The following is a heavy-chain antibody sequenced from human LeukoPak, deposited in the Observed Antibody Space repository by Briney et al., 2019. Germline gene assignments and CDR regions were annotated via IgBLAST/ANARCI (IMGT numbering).Heavy chain of an antibody. D-gene: IGHD3-10*01. CDR1: GFTFSDYH. CDR3: ARDGWFGELDKDHFDY. J-gene: IGHJ4*02. V-gene: IGHV3-11*06. Sequence: AGGSLRLSCAASGFTFSDYHMSWIRQAPGKGLEWVSYISLSSTYTNYADSVKGRFTISRDNAKNLLYLQMNSLRAEDTAVYYCARDGWFGELDKDHFDYWGRGTLVTVSS. CDR2: ISLSSTYT.